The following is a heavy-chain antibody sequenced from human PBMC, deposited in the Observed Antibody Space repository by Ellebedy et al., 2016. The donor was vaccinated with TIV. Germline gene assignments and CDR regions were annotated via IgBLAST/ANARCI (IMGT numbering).Heavy chain of an antibody. CDR3: VRDKQDYGGGYYFDGMDV. CDR1: GFTFSGYW. J-gene: IGHJ6*02. Sequence: PGGSLRLSCAASGFTFSGYWMHWVRQPPGKGLVWVSRIATDGPSTTYADSVKGRFSISRDNAKNTLYLHMSSLRAEDTAVYYCVRDKQDYGGGYYFDGMDVWGQGTMVTISS. V-gene: IGHV3-74*01. CDR2: IATDGPST. D-gene: IGHD4-23*01.